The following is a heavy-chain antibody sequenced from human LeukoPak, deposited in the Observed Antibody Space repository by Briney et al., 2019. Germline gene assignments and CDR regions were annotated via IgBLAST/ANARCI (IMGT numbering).Heavy chain of an antibody. CDR1: GYTFTSYG. V-gene: IGHV1-18*01. J-gene: IGHJ3*02. Sequence: ASVKVSCKASGYTFTSYGISWVRQAPGQGLEWMGWISAYNGNTNYVQKLQGRVTMTTDTSTSTAYMELRSLRSDDTAVYYCAREGDWGAANPDAFDIWGQGTMVTVSS. CDR2: ISAYNGNT. D-gene: IGHD1-26*01. CDR3: AREGDWGAANPDAFDI.